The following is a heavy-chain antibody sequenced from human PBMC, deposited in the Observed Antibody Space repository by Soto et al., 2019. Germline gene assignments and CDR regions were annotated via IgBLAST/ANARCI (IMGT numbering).Heavy chain of an antibody. Sequence: GASVKVSCKASGYTFTSYGISWVRQAPGQGLEWMGWISAYNGNTNYAQKLQGRVTMTTDTSTSTAYMELRSLRSDDTAVYYCARGTCSGGNCYSFHFDYWGQGTLVTVSS. CDR1: GYTFTSYG. V-gene: IGHV1-18*01. CDR2: ISAYNGNT. D-gene: IGHD2-15*01. CDR3: ARGTCSGGNCYSFHFDY. J-gene: IGHJ4*02.